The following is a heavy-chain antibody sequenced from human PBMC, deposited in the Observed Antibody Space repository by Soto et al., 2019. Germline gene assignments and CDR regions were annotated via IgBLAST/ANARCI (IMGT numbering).Heavy chain of an antibody. CDR3: ARHQTVTTGYFQF. D-gene: IGHD4-17*01. Sequence: SETLSLTCTVSGGSISGYYWSWIRQPPGKGLEWIGYIYYGGSAHYSPSLKSRVTISVDTSKNQFSLKLSSVTAADTAVYYCARHQTVTTGYFQFWSQGILVTVSS. J-gene: IGHJ1*01. V-gene: IGHV4-59*08. CDR2: IYYGGSA. CDR1: GGSISGYY.